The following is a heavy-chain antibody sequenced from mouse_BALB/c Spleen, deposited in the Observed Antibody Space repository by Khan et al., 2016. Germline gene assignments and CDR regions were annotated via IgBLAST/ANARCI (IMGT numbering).Heavy chain of an antibody. CDR2: ISSGGSYT. Sequence: EVELVESGGGLVKPGGSLKLSCAASGLTFSSYTMSWVRQTPEKRLEWVATISSGGSYTYYPDSVKGRFTISRDNAKNTLYLQMSSLKSEDTAMYYCTRYYRYDETMDYWGQGTSVTVSS. D-gene: IGHD2-14*01. CDR1: GLTFSSYT. CDR3: TRYYRYDETMDY. V-gene: IGHV5-6-4*01. J-gene: IGHJ4*01.